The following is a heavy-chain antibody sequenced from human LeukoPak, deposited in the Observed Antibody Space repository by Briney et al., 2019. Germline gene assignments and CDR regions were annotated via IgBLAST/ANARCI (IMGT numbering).Heavy chain of an antibody. CDR2: ISGGGDAT. CDR3: ARDSSGWPHWYFDL. J-gene: IGHJ2*01. Sequence: PGGSLRLSCAASDFSFITYAMSWVRQAPGKGLEWVSTISGGGDATYYADSVKGRFTISRDNSKNTLYLQMNSLRAEDTAMYYCARDSSGWPHWYFDLWGRGTLVTVSS. D-gene: IGHD6-19*01. CDR1: DFSFITYA. V-gene: IGHV3-23*01.